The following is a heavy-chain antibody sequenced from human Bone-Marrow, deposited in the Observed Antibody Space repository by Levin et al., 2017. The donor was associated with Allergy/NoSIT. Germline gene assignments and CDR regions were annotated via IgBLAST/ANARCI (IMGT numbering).Heavy chain of an antibody. D-gene: IGHD2-21*02. Sequence: ASVKVSCKASGYTFSSHGVSWVRQAPGQGLEWMGWINGKNGNTNYAQKFQGRVTMTTDTSTSTSHMELRSLRSDDTAVYYCARDYYVERSGDEDSDYYYGIDVWGQGTTVTVSS. J-gene: IGHJ6*02. CDR2: INGKNGNT. CDR3: ARDYYVERSGDEDSDYYYGIDV. V-gene: IGHV1-18*04. CDR1: GYTFSSHG.